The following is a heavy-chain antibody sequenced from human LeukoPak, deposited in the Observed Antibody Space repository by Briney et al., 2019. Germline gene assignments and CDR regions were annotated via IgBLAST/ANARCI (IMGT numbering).Heavy chain of an antibody. CDR2: INHSGST. J-gene: IGHJ4*02. V-gene: IGHV4-34*01. CDR3: ARRLDYGEGY. CDR1: GGSFSGYY. D-gene: IGHD4-17*01. Sequence: SETLSLTCAVYGGSFSGYYWSWIRQPPGKGLEWIGEINHSGSTNYNPSLKSRVTISVDTSKNQFSLKLSSVTAADTAVYYCARRLDYGEGYWGQGTLVTVSS.